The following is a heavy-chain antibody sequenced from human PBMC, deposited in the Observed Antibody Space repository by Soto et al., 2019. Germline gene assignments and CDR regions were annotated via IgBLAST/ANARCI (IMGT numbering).Heavy chain of an antibody. CDR2: IYYSGST. D-gene: IGHD6-13*01. CDR1: GGSISSYY. Sequence: QVQLQESGPGLVKPSETLSLTCTVSGGSISSYYWSWIRQPPGKGLEWIGYIYYSGSTNYNPSLKSRVTTSVDTSKNQFSLKLSSVTAADTAVYYCARSRIEAAGTVYHWGQGTLVTVSS. J-gene: IGHJ5*02. CDR3: ARSRIEAAGTVYH. V-gene: IGHV4-59*08.